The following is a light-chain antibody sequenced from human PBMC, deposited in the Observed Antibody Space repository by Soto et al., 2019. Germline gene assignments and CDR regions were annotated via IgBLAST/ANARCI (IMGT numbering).Light chain of an antibody. CDR1: QSVSSSY. V-gene: IGKV3-20*01. J-gene: IGKJ2*01. CDR3: HQYGSSPYT. CDR2: GAS. Sequence: EIVLTQSPGTLSLSPGERATLSCRASQSVSSSYLAWYQQKPCQAPRLLIYGASSRATGIPDRFSGSGSWTDFTLTINRLELGDFAVSYCHQYGSSPYTFGQGTKLEI.